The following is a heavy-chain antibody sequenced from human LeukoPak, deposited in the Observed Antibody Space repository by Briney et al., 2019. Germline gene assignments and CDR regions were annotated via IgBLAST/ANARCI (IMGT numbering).Heavy chain of an antibody. CDR3: AKDLRPYAPMVNDY. D-gene: IGHD5-18*01. J-gene: IGHJ4*02. CDR2: ISGSGGST. Sequence: PGGSLRLSCAASGFTFSNYAMNSVPQAPGKGLERVSVISGSGGSTYYADSVKGRFTISRDNSKNTLYLQMNSLRAEDTAVYYCAKDLRPYAPMVNDYWGQGTLVTVSS. V-gene: IGHV3-23*01. CDR1: GFTFSNYA.